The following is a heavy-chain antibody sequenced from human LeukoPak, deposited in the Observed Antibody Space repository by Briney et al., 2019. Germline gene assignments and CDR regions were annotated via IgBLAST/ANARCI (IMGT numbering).Heavy chain of an antibody. J-gene: IGHJ5*02. D-gene: IGHD3-22*01. CDR3: ARDRYDSVYNWFDP. Sequence: WETLSLTCTVSGGSISSYYWSWIRQPAGKGLGWIGRIYSSGSTNYKSSLKSRVTMSVDTSKNQFSLKLSSVTAADTAVYYCARDRYDSVYNWFDPWGQGTLVTVSS. V-gene: IGHV4-4*07. CDR1: GGSISSYY. CDR2: IYSSGST.